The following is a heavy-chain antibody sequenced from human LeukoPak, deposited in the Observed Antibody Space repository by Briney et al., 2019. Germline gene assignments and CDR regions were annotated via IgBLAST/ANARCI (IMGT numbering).Heavy chain of an antibody. V-gene: IGHV4-4*07. CDR2: IHTTGST. J-gene: IGHJ5*02. Sequence: SETLSLTCTVSGGSISSFCWGWIRQPAGKGLEWIGRIHTTGSTNYNPSLKSRVTMSVETSKNQFSLKLSSVTAADTAVYYCARGTMVRGVIMGSNWFDPWGQGTLVTVSS. CDR3: ARGTMVRGVIMGSNWFDP. D-gene: IGHD3-10*01. CDR1: GGSISSFC.